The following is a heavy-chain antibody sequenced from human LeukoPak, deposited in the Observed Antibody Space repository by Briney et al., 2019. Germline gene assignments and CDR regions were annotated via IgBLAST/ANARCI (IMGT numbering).Heavy chain of an antibody. CDR3: ARQYTHWNPFAG. V-gene: IGHV4-39*01. Sequence: PSETLPLTCHVSGGSISSSSHYWGWIREPPGKGLEWIVDIYYSAVTYYNPSPKSRVTISLDTPKNQFSLKLNSVTAADTAVYYCARQYTHWNPFAGWGQGTLVTVSS. CDR1: GGSISSSSHY. CDR2: IYYSAVT. D-gene: IGHD1-1*01. J-gene: IGHJ4*02.